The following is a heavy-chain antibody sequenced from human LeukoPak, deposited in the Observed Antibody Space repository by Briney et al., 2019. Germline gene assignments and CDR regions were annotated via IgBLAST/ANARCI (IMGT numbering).Heavy chain of an antibody. J-gene: IGHJ4*02. Sequence: GGSLRLSCAASGFTFSSSAMTWVRQAPGKGLEWVAFIRYDGSNKYYADSVKGRFTISRDNSKNTLYLQMNSLRAEDTAVYYCAKDLYTSRYACCFDYWGQGTLVTVSS. CDR2: IRYDGSNK. V-gene: IGHV3-30*02. D-gene: IGHD6-13*01. CDR1: GFTFSSSA. CDR3: AKDLYTSRYACCFDY.